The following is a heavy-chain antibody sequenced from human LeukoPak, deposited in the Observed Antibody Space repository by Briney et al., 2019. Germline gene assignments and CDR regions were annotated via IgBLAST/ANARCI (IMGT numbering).Heavy chain of an antibody. CDR1: GGSISSGDYY. CDR3: ARMGSYRIAGDEYFDY. CDR2: IYYSGST. Sequence: PSETLSLTCTVSGGSISSGDYYWSWIRQPPGKGLEWIGYIYYSGSTNYNPSLKSRVTISVDKSKNQFSLKLSSVTAADTAVYYCARMGSYRIAGDEYFDYWGQGTLVTVSS. D-gene: IGHD6-13*01. J-gene: IGHJ4*02. V-gene: IGHV4-30-4*08.